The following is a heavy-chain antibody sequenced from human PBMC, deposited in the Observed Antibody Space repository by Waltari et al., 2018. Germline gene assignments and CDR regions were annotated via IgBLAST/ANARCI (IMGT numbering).Heavy chain of an antibody. CDR3: ASGGSRAEYFQH. V-gene: IGHV4-59*01. Sequence: QVQLQESGPGLVKPSETLSLTCTVSGGSLSSYYWSWIRQPPGKGLDWIGYIYYSGSTNYNPSLKSRVTISVDTSKNQFSLKLSSVTAADTAVYYCASGGSRAEYFQHWGQGTLVTVSS. CDR2: IYYSGST. CDR1: GGSLSSYY. D-gene: IGHD1-26*01. J-gene: IGHJ1*01.